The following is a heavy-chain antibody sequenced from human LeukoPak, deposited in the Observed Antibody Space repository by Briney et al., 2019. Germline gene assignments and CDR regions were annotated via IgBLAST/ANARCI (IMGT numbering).Heavy chain of an antibody. CDR1: GYTFTSYD. Sequence: ASVKVSCKASGYTFTSYDINWVRQATGQGLEWMGWMNPNSGNTGYAQKFQGRVTMTRNTSISTAYMELSSLRSEDTAVYYCATFSSSAGDWFDPWGQGTLVTVSS. V-gene: IGHV1-8*01. D-gene: IGHD6-13*01. CDR3: ATFSSSAGDWFDP. CDR2: MNPNSGNT. J-gene: IGHJ5*02.